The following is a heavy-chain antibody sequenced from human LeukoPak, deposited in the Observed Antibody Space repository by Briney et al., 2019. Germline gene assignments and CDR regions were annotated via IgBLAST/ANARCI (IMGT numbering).Heavy chain of an antibody. D-gene: IGHD3-10*01. CDR2: ISAYNGNI. CDR1: GYTFSSYG. CDR3: AREHGSGSYYNPVGFDY. Sequence: ASVKVSCKASGYTFSSYGISWVRQAPGQGLEWMGWISAYNGNINYIQKFQGGVTMTTDTSTSTAYMELRSLRSDDTAVYYCAREHGSGSYYNPVGFDYWGQGTLVTVSS. V-gene: IGHV1-18*01. J-gene: IGHJ4*02.